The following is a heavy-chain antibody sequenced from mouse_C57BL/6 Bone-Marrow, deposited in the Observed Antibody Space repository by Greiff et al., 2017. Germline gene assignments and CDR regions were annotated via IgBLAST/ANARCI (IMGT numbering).Heavy chain of an antibody. J-gene: IGHJ4*01. Sequence: QVQLQQSGAELVKPGASVKLSCKASGYTFTSYWMQWVKQRPGQGLEWIGEIDPSDSYTNYNQKFKGKATFTVDTSSSTAYMQLSSLTSVDSAVYYCARSLGLAMDYWGQGTSVTVSS. D-gene: IGHD3-1*01. V-gene: IGHV1-50*01. CDR2: IDPSDSYT. CDR3: ARSLGLAMDY. CDR1: GYTFTSYW.